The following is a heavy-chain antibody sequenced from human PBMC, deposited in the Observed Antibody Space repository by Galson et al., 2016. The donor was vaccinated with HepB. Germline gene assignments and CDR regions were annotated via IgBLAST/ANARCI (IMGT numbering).Heavy chain of an antibody. V-gene: IGHV1-3*04. J-gene: IGHJ4*02. CDR3: ARGRWTSTYARYWFDF. D-gene: IGHD2-2*01. CDR2: IDTGNGRT. CDR1: GDSFIGYA. Sequence: SVKVSCKASGDSFIGYAMNWVRQAPGQRLEWMGWIDTGNGRTKFSQKFQGRVTITRDTSASTGYMEMRSLRSEDTALYYCARGRWTSTYARYWFDFWGQGTLVTVSS.